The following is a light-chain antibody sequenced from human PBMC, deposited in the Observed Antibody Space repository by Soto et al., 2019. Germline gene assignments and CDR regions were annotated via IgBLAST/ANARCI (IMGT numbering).Light chain of an antibody. CDR1: QSVSSY. J-gene: IGKJ4*01. CDR2: DAS. CDR3: QQRSNWPQLT. V-gene: IGKV3-11*01. Sequence: EIVLTQSPATLSLSPGERATLSCRASQSVSSYLAWYQQKPGQAPRLLIYDASNRATGIPARFSGSGSGTDFTLTISSLEPEDGAVYYCQQRSNWPQLTFGGGTKVEIK.